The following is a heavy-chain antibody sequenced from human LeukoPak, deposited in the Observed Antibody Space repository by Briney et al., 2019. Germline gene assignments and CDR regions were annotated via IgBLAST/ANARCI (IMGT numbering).Heavy chain of an antibody. D-gene: IGHD6-19*01. CDR3: ARGGTSAWQYYDY. Sequence: ASVKVSCKASGYPFTGQHMHWVRQAPGQRLEWMGWINPNSGDTKYTQNFQGRVTMTRDTSISTAYMELSSLRSDDTAVYYCARGGTSAWQYYDYWGQGTLVTVSS. J-gene: IGHJ4*02. CDR2: INPNSGDT. CDR1: GYPFTGQH. V-gene: IGHV1-2*02.